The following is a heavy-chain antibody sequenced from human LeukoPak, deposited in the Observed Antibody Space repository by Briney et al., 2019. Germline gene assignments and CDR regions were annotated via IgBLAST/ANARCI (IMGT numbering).Heavy chain of an antibody. Sequence: RPGGSLRLSCAASGFTFDDYGMSWVRPAPGKGLEWVSGISPSGDTYYADSVKGRFTFSRDNSKNTLYLQMNRLRAEDTAVYYCAKISPLDYGGKPWALDVWGQGTLVTVS. J-gene: IGHJ3*01. CDR3: AKISPLDYGGKPWALDV. CDR1: GFTFDDYG. CDR2: ISPSGDT. D-gene: IGHD4-23*01. V-gene: IGHV3-23*01.